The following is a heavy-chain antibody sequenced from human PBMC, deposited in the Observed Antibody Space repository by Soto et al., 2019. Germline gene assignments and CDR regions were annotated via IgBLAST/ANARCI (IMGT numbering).Heavy chain of an antibody. V-gene: IGHV4-59*01. J-gene: IGHJ6*02. CDR3: ARDQNDILTGYGYYYGMDV. CDR1: GGSISSYY. D-gene: IGHD3-9*01. CDR2: IYYSGST. Sequence: SETLSLTCTVSGGSISSYYWSWIRQPPGKGLEWIGYIYYSGSTNYNPSLKSRVTISVDTSKNQFSLKLSSVTAADTAVYYCARDQNDILTGYGYYYGMDVWGQGTTVTVSS.